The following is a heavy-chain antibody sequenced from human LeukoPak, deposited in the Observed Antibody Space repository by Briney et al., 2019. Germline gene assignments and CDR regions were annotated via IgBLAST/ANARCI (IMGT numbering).Heavy chain of an antibody. J-gene: IGHJ6*02. CDR3: AREGIAVAGKGLFYYYGMDV. D-gene: IGHD6-19*01. V-gene: IGHV1-69*13. CDR1: GGTFSSYA. CDR2: IIPIFGTA. Sequence: GASVNVSCKASGGTFSSYAISWVRQAPGQGLEWMGGIIPIFGTANYAQKFQGRVTITADESTSTAYMELSSLRSEDTAVYYCAREGIAVAGKGLFYYYGMDVWGQGTTVTVSS.